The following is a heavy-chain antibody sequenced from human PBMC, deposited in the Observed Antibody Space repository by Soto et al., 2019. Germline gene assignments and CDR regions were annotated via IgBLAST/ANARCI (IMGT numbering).Heavy chain of an antibody. V-gene: IGHV3-48*02. CDR2: ITSSGSTI. CDR3: ARRTRFGESLYGMDV. Sequence: GGSLRLSCAASGFTFSIYSMNWVRQAPGKGLEWVSYITSSGSTIYYADSVKGRFTISRDNAKNSLYLQMNSLRDEDTAVYYRARRTRFGESLYGMDVWGQGTTVTVSS. CDR1: GFTFSIYS. J-gene: IGHJ6*02. D-gene: IGHD3-10*01.